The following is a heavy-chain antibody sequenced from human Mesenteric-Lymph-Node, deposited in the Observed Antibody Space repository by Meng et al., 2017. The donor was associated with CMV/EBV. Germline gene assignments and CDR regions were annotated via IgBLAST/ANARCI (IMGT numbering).Heavy chain of an antibody. V-gene: IGHV4-61*01. Sequence: ESLKISCTVSGGSVSSDPYYWSWIRQPPGKGLEWIGYIYYSGSTNYNPSLNSRVTISVDTSKNQFSLKLSSVTTADTPVYYCARVYYFDSSGYFGSGNWFDPWGQGTLVTVSS. CDR1: GGSVSSDPYY. CDR3: ARVYYFDSSGYFGSGNWFDP. CDR2: IYYSGST. J-gene: IGHJ5*02. D-gene: IGHD3-22*01.